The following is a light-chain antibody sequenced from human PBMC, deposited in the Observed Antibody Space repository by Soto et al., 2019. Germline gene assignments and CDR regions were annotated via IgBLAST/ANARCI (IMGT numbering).Light chain of an antibody. Sequence: AIQVTQSPSSLSASVGDRVTITCRASQDIRNDLAWYQQKPGQAPNLLIFAAFNLQSGVRSRFSGGGSGTHFTLTISSLQPDDFASYFCLQYYNFSWTFGQGTKVDIK. J-gene: IGKJ1*01. CDR1: QDIRND. V-gene: IGKV1-6*01. CDR2: AAF. CDR3: LQYYNFSWT.